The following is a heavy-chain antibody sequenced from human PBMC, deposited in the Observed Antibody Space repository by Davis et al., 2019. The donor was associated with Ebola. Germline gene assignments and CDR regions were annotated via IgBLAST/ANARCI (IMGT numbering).Heavy chain of an antibody. CDR1: GGSISSSSYY. V-gene: IGHV4-39*01. CDR2: IYYSGST. J-gene: IGHJ5*02. CDR3: ARQVRYDFWRGWFDP. Sequence: MPSETLSLTCTVSGGSISSSSYYWGWIRQPPGKGLEWIESIYYSGSTYYNPSLKSRVTISVDTSKNQFSLKLSSVTAADTAVYYCARQVRYDFWRGWFDPWGQGTLVTVSS. D-gene: IGHD3-3*01.